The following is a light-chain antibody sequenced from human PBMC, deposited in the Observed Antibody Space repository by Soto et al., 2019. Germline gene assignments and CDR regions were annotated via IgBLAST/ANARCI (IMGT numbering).Light chain of an antibody. CDR1: SSDVGSYNL. CDR2: QVS. J-gene: IGLJ1*01. V-gene: IGLV2-23*02. CDR3: CSYAGSSTFYV. Sequence: QSALTQPASVSGSPGQSITISCTGTSSDVGSYNLVSWYQQHPGKAPKLMIYQVSKRPSGVSNRFSGSKSGNTASLTISGLQAEDEADYYCCSYAGSSTFYVFGTGPKLTVL.